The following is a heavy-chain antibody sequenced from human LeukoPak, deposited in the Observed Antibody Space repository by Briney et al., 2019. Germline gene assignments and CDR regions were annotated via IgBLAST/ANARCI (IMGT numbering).Heavy chain of an antibody. V-gene: IGHV3-30*02. D-gene: IGHD6-13*01. Sequence: PGGSLSLSCAASGFTFSSYGMHWVRQAPGKGLGWVAFIRYDGSNKYYADSVKGRFTISRDNSKNTLYLQMNSLRAEDTAVYYCARETYSSSWHKYYYYGMDVWGQGTTVTVSS. J-gene: IGHJ6*02. CDR1: GFTFSSYG. CDR3: ARETYSSSWHKYYYYGMDV. CDR2: IRYDGSNK.